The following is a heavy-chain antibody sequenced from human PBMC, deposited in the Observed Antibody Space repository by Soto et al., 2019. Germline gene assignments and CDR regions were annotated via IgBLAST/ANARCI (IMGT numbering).Heavy chain of an antibody. CDR2: IRSEANSYAT. Sequence: LRLSCAASGFTFSGSAMHWVRQASGKGLEWVGRIRSEANSYATAYAVSVKGKFTISRDDSRNTAYLQMNSLKAEDTAVYYCARGVYDFWSGHPKGLDYWGQGTVVTVSS. J-gene: IGHJ4*02. D-gene: IGHD3-3*01. V-gene: IGHV3-73*01. CDR3: ARGVYDFWSGHPKGLDY. CDR1: GFTFSGSA.